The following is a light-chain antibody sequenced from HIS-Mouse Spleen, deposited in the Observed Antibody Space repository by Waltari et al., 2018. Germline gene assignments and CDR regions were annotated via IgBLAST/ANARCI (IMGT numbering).Light chain of an antibody. CDR3: YSTDSRGNHRV. CDR1: ALPKKY. Sequence: SYELTQPPSVSVSPGQTARITCSGDALPKKYAYWYQQKSGQAPVLVIYEDSKRPSGSPERFAGSSSGRMATLTISGAQVEDEADYYCYSTDSRGNHRVFGGGTKLTVL. V-gene: IGLV3-10*01. J-gene: IGLJ2*01. CDR2: EDS.